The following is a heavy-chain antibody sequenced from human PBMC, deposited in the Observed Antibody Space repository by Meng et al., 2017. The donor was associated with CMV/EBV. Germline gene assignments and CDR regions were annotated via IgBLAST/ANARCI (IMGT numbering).Heavy chain of an antibody. J-gene: IGHJ4*02. CDR2: IYYSGST. CDR3: ARLARRKFSSIAARDTDY. Sequence: GSLRLSCTVSGGSISSSSYYWGWIRQPPGKGLEWIGSIYYSGSTYYNPSLKSRVTISVDTSKTQFSLKLSSVTAADTAVYYCARLARRKFSSIAARDTDYWGQGTLVTVSS. V-gene: IGHV4-39*01. CDR1: GGSISSSSYY. D-gene: IGHD6-6*01.